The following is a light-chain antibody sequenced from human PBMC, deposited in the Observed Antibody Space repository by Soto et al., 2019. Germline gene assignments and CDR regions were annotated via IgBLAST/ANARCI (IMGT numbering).Light chain of an antibody. CDR2: DVS. CDR3: KSYTTPSPLV. Sequence: QSALTHHASVSGSPGQSIPISCTGTRSDVGGHDYVSWYQQHPVKVPKLMIYDVSSRPSGVSHRFSGSKSVNTASLTISGHQAEDEADYYCKSYTTPSPLVFGGGTKLTVL. CDR1: RSDVGGHDY. J-gene: IGLJ2*01. V-gene: IGLV2-14*03.